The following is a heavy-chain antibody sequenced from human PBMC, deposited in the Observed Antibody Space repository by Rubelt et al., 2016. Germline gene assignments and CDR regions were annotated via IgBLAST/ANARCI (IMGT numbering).Heavy chain of an antibody. CDR3: ARDLSSGWYRNYYYGMDV. J-gene: IGHJ6*02. CDR1: GGSISSYY. D-gene: IGHD6-19*01. Sequence: QVQLQESGPGLVKPSETLSLTCTVSGGSISSYYWSWIRQPPGKGLEWIGYIYYSGSTNYNPSLKSRVTISVDTSKNQFSLKLSSVTAADTAVYYCARDLSSGWYRNYYYGMDVWGQGTTVTVSS. CDR2: IYYSGST. V-gene: IGHV4-59*01.